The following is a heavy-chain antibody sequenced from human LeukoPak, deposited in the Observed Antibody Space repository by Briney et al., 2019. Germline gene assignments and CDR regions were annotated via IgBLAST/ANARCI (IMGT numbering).Heavy chain of an antibody. Sequence: PETLSLTCTVSGGSISSYYWSWIRQPPGKGLEWIGYIYYSGSTNYNPSLKSRVTISVDTSKNQFSLKLSSVTAADTAVYYCARAKPSGWSDYWGQGTLVTVSS. J-gene: IGHJ4*02. CDR1: GGSISSYY. V-gene: IGHV4-59*01. CDR3: ARAKPSGWSDY. CDR2: IYYSGST. D-gene: IGHD6-19*01.